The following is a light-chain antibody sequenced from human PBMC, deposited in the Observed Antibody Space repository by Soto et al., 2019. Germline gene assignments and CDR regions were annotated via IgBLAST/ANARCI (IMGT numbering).Light chain of an antibody. V-gene: IGKV3-20*01. J-gene: IGKJ1*01. Sequence: EIVLTQSPGTLSLSQGERATLSCRASQSVSSSYLAWYQQKPGQAPRLLMYDASSRATGIPDRFSGSGSGTDFTLTISRLEPEDFAVYYCQPYGSSPRTFGQETKVEIK. CDR3: QPYGSSPRT. CDR1: QSVSSSY. CDR2: DAS.